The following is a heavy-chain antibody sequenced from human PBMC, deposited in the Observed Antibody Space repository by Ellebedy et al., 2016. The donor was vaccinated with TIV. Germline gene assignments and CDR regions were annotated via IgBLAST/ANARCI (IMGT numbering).Heavy chain of an antibody. CDR3: VTRLHNGVTY. D-gene: IGHD2-21*02. Sequence: AASVKVSCKASGYTFTNYGIRWVRQAPGQGLEWMGWIRAYNPNRKYAQKLQGRVTMTTDTSTSTAYMELRSLRYDDTAVYYCVTRLHNGVTYWGQGTRVTVSS. V-gene: IGHV1-18*01. CDR2: IRAYNPNR. J-gene: IGHJ4*02. CDR1: GYTFTNYG.